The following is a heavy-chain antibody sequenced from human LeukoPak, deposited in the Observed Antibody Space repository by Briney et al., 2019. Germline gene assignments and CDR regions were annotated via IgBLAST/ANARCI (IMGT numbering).Heavy chain of an antibody. V-gene: IGHV3-53*01. Sequence: GGSLRLSCAASGFTFSSNYMSWVRQAPGKGLEWVLVIYSGGSTYYADSVMGRFTISRDNSKNTLYLQMNSLRAEDTAVYYCARDRGSGWYYFDYWGQGTLVTVSS. CDR2: IYSGGST. D-gene: IGHD6-19*01. CDR3: ARDRGSGWYYFDY. J-gene: IGHJ4*02. CDR1: GFTFSSNY.